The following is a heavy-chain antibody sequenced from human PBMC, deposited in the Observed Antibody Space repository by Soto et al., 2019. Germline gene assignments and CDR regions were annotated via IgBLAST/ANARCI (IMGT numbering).Heavy chain of an antibody. V-gene: IGHV3-53*01. CDR3: ARGGNSFDF. D-gene: IGHD2-15*01. Sequence: GGSLRLSCAASGFTFSDYYMTWVRQAPGKGLDWVSIIYRDGSTYYADSVKGRFTISRDNSKNTLYLQMNSLRADDTAVYYCARGGNSFDFWGQGTLVTVSS. CDR1: GFTFSDYY. CDR2: IYRDGST. J-gene: IGHJ4*02.